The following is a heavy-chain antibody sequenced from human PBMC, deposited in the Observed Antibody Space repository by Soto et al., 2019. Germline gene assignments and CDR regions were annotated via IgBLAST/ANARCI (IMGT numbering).Heavy chain of an antibody. Sequence: PSETLSLTCAVYGGSFSGYYWSWIRQPPGKGLEWIGEINHSGSTNYNPSLKSRVTISVDTSKNQFSLKLSSVTAADTAVYYCARDLRNYSNYVQHYYYYYGMDVWGQGPTVTVSS. CDR1: GGSFSGYY. V-gene: IGHV4-34*01. CDR2: INHSGST. CDR3: ARDLRNYSNYVQHYYYYYGMDV. D-gene: IGHD4-4*01. J-gene: IGHJ6*02.